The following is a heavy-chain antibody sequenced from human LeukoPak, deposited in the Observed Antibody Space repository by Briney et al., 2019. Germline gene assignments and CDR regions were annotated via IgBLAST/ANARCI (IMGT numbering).Heavy chain of an antibody. CDR1: GYTFTDCY. J-gene: IGHJ4*02. V-gene: IGHV1-2*02. D-gene: IGHD2-15*01. CDR2: INPHSGGT. CDR3: AREGNGLLSKDLDY. Sequence: ASVTVSCKASGYTFTDCYIHWVRQAPGQGLGWMGYINPHSGGTSSPQKFQGRVTMTTDASISTAYMELSRLTSDDTAVYYCAREGNGLLSKDLDYWGQGTLVIVSS.